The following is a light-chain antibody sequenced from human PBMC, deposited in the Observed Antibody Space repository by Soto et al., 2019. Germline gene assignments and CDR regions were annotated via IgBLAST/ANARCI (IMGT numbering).Light chain of an antibody. Sequence: DIQMTQSPSPLSASVGDRVILTCRASQNINNWLAWYQQKPGKAPKPLIYKASNLESGVPSRFSGSGSGTEFTLAISSLQPDDFATYYCQQYNSFSITFGQGTRLEIK. J-gene: IGKJ5*01. CDR3: QQYNSFSIT. CDR1: QNINNW. CDR2: KAS. V-gene: IGKV1-5*03.